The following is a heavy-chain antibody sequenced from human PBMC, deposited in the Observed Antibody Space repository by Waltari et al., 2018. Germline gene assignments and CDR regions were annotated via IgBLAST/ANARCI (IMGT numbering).Heavy chain of an antibody. J-gene: IGHJ2*01. Sequence: QVQLQESGPGLVKPSQTLSLTCTVSGGSISSGSYYWSWIRQPAGKGLEWIGRIYTSGSTNYNPSLKSRVTISVDTSKNQFSLKLSSVTAADTAVYYCARTAYCSGGSCYFRYWYFDLWGRSTLVTVSS. CDR1: GGSISSGSYY. CDR2: IYTSGST. V-gene: IGHV4-61*02. D-gene: IGHD2-15*01. CDR3: ARTAYCSGGSCYFRYWYFDL.